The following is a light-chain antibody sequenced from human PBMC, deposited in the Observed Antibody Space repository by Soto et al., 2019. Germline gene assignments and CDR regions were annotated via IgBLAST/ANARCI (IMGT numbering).Light chain of an antibody. V-gene: IGLV1-40*01. J-gene: IGLJ2*01. CDR1: SSNIGAGYD. CDR2: DNT. Sequence: QLVLTQPPSVSGAPGQRVTISCTGSSSNIGAGYDVHWYQQVPGTAPKLLIYDNTNRPSGVPDRFSGSRSGTSASLAITGLHTEDESDYYCQSYDSSLSGRVFGGGTKLTVL. CDR3: QSYDSSLSGRV.